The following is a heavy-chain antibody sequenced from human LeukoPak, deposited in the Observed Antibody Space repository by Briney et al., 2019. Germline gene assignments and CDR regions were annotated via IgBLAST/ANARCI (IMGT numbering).Heavy chain of an antibody. Sequence: SETLSLTCAVYGGSFSGYYWSWIRQPPGKGLEWIGEINHSGSTNYNPSLKSRVTISVDTSKNQLSLKLSSVTAADTAVYYCARDPGDSTYDYWGQGTLVTVSS. V-gene: IGHV4-34*01. D-gene: IGHD2-21*02. CDR2: INHSGST. J-gene: IGHJ4*02. CDR3: ARDPGDSTYDY. CDR1: GGSFSGYY.